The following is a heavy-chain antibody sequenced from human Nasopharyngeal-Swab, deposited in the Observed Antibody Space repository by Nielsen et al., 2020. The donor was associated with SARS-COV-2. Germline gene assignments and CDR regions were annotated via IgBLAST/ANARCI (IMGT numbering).Heavy chain of an antibody. CDR3: TSGWFDP. Sequence: GESLKISCAVPGFTFSAYGMNWVRQAPGKGLEWLSYIGTSSSTSYYADSVKGRFTISRDTAKNSLYLQMNSLRAEDTAVYYCTSGWFDPWGQGTLVTVSS. CDR2: IGTSSSTS. V-gene: IGHV3-48*04. J-gene: IGHJ5*02. CDR1: GFTFSAYG.